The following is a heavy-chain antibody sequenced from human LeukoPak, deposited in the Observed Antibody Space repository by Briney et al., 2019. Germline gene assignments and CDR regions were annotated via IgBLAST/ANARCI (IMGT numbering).Heavy chain of an antibody. J-gene: IGHJ3*02. CDR3: ARVYSSSSADPFDI. V-gene: IGHV5-51*01. CDR2: IYPGDSDT. CDR1: GYRFTSYW. Sequence: GESLKISCKGSGYRFTSYWIAWVRQMPGKGLEWMGIIYPGDSDTRYSPSFQGQVTISADKSISTAYLQWSSLKASDTAMYYCARVYSSSSADPFDIWGQGTMVTVSS. D-gene: IGHD6-6*01.